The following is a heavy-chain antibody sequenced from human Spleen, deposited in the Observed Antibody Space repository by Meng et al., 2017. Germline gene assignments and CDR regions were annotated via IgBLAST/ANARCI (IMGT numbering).Heavy chain of an antibody. CDR3: ARGPTTMAHDFDY. D-gene: IGHD4-11*01. J-gene: IGHJ4*02. CDR2: INHSGST. Sequence: QVQLTQWGAVLLTPSEPLPPSCVVSGGSFSYYYWCWIRPPPGKGLEWIGEINHSGSTNYNPSLESRATISVDTSQNNLSLKLSSVTAADSAVYYCARGPTTMAHDFDYWGQGTLVTVSS. V-gene: IGHV4-34*01. CDR1: GGSFSYYY.